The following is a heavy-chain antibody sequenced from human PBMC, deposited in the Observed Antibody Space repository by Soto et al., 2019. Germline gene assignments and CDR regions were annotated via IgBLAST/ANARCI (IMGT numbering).Heavy chain of an antibody. Sequence: GGSLRLSCEASGFTFSSYSMSWVRQAPGKGLEWVSGISAGGGTTYYADSVKGRFTISRDNSKNTLYLQMNSLRAEDTAVYYCAKHAPRGDYYYGMDVWGHGTTVTVSS. CDR1: GFTFSSYS. D-gene: IGHD3-10*01. CDR3: AKHAPRGDYYYGMDV. V-gene: IGHV3-23*01. CDR2: ISAGGGTT. J-gene: IGHJ6*02.